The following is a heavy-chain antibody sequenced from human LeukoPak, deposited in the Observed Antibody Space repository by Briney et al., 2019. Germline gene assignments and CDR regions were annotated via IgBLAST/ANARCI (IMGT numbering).Heavy chain of an antibody. V-gene: IGHV4-59*01. D-gene: IGHD6-19*01. CDR1: GGSISSYY. Sequence: SETLSLTCTVSGGSISSYYWSWIRQPPGKGLEWIGCFYYSGSTNYNPSLKSRVTTSVDTSKNQFSLRLNSVTAADTAVYYCASTQQWLAFDYWGQGILVTVSS. J-gene: IGHJ4*02. CDR2: FYYSGST. CDR3: ASTQQWLAFDY.